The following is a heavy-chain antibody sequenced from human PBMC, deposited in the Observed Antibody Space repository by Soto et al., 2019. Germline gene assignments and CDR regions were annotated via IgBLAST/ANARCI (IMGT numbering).Heavy chain of an antibody. CDR3: ARIQDGDAFDM. Sequence: PSETLSLTCTVSGASISSNNWWTWVRQSPGKGLEWIGKISQSGRANYNPPLRGRGRMSIDKSKNLLSLKVNYVNAADTAVYYCARIQDGDAFDMWGQGTMVTVSS. V-gene: IGHV4-4*02. CDR1: GASISSNNW. J-gene: IGHJ3*02. CDR2: ISQSGRA.